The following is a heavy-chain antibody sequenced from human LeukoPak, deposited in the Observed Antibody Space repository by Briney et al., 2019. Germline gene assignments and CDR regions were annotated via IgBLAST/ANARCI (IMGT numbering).Heavy chain of an antibody. V-gene: IGHV4-39*07. CDR1: GDSFSSVTDY. CDR2: GDYSGGT. D-gene: IGHD6-19*01. J-gene: IGHJ4*02. Sequence: PSETLSLTCTVSGDSFSSVTDYWAWIRQPPGKGLEWIASGDYSGGTYYNPSLESRVAISADMSKNRFSLKLTSVTGADTAVYYCAGERGEEYSSGWYKRNYFDNWGQGIRVTVSS. CDR3: AGERGEEYSSGWYKRNYFDN.